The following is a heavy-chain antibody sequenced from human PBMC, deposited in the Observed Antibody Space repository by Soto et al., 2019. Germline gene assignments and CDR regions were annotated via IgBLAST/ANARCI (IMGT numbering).Heavy chain of an antibody. J-gene: IGHJ4*02. CDR3: AKGRYRIGWYDPYFDY. CDR1: GFTFNSSA. V-gene: IGHV3-23*01. D-gene: IGHD6-19*01. CDR2: TSGGAGST. Sequence: EVQLLEAGGALVQPGGSLRLSCAASGFTFNSSAMSWVRQAPGKGLEWVSTTSGGAGSTYYADSVKGRFTISRDNSKNTLYLQMNSLRADDTAVYYCAKGRYRIGWYDPYFDYWGQGTLVTVSS.